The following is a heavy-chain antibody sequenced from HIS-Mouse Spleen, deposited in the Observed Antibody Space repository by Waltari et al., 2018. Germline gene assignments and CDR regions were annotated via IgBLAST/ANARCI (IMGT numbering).Heavy chain of an antibody. CDR3: ARMGPASGSYGDY. CDR2: INHSGST. D-gene: IGHD1-26*01. CDR1: GGSFRGYS. V-gene: IGHV4-34*01. Sequence: QVQLQQWGAGLLKPSETLSLTCAVYGGSFRGYSGSWIRQPPGKGLEWIGEINHSGSTNYNPSLKSRVTISVDTSKNQFSLKLSSVTAADTAVYYCARMGPASGSYGDYWGQGTLVTVSS. J-gene: IGHJ4*02.